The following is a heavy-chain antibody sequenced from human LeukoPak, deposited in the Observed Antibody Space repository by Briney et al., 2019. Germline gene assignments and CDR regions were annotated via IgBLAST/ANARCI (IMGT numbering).Heavy chain of an antibody. Sequence: ASVKVSCKVSGYTLTELSMHWVRQAPGKGLGWMGGFDPEDGETIYAQKFQGRVTMTEDTSTDTAYMELSSLRSEDTAVYYCATEFPGYNWFDPWGQGTLVTVSS. CDR1: GYTLTELS. CDR2: FDPEDGET. V-gene: IGHV1-24*01. CDR3: ATEFPGYNWFDP. J-gene: IGHJ5*02. D-gene: IGHD3-10*01.